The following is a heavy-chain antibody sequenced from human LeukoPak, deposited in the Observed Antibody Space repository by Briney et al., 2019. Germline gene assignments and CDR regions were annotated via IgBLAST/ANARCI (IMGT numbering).Heavy chain of an antibody. V-gene: IGHV1-2*02. CDR1: GYTFTGYY. D-gene: IGHD6-19*01. CDR3: AKDPYSSPYYGPGY. Sequence: ASVKVSCKASGYTFTGYYMHWVRQAPGQGLECMGWINPNSGDTKYAQKFQGRVTMTRDTSISTLYMELSRLRYDDTAVYYCAKDPYSSPYYGPGYLGQGTLVTVSS. CDR2: INPNSGDT. J-gene: IGHJ4*02.